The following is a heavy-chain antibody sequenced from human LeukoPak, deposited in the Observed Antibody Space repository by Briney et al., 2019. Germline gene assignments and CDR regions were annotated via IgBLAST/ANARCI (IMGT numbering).Heavy chain of an antibody. V-gene: IGHV3-23*01. CDR3: AKDAYRSSTSCYDFDY. J-gene: IGHJ4*02. CDR2: ISGSGGST. D-gene: IGHD2-2*01. Sequence: GGSLRLSCAASGFTFSSYAMSWVRQAPGKGLEWVSAISGSGGSTYYADSVKGRFTISRDNSKNTLYLQMNSLRAEDTAVYYCAKDAYRSSTSCYDFDYWGQGTLVTVSS. CDR1: GFTFSSYA.